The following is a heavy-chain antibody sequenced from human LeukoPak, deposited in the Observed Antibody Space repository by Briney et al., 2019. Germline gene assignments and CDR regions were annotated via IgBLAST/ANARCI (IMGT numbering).Heavy chain of an antibody. D-gene: IGHD2-2*01. Sequence: PGGSLRLSCAASGFTFSSYAMSWVRQAPGKGLEWVSAISGSGGSTYYADSVKGRFTISRDNSKNTLYLQMSSPRAEDTAVYYCAKEGYCSSTSCYFRDAFDIWGQGTMVTVSS. CDR1: GFTFSSYA. CDR2: ISGSGGST. J-gene: IGHJ3*02. CDR3: AKEGYCSSTSCYFRDAFDI. V-gene: IGHV3-23*01.